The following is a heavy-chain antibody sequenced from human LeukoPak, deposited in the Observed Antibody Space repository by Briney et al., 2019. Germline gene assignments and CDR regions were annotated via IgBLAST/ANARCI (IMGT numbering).Heavy chain of an antibody. D-gene: IGHD6-13*01. V-gene: IGHV4-59*01. CDR1: GGSISSYY. CDR2: IYYSGST. J-gene: IGHJ2*01. Sequence: PSETLSLTCTVSGGSISSYYWSWIRQPPGKGLEWIGYIYYSGSTNYNPSLKSRVTISVDTSKNQFSLKLSSVTAADTAVYYCASRPGIAAAGSNWYFDLWGRGTLVTVSS. CDR3: ASRPGIAAAGSNWYFDL.